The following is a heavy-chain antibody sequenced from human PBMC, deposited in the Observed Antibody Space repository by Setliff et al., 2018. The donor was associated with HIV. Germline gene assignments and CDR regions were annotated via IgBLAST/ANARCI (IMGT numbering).Heavy chain of an antibody. D-gene: IGHD1-1*01. V-gene: IGHV4-59*01. CDR1: GGSMSRFY. Sequence: PSETLSLTCTVSGGSMSRFYWTWIRQPPGKGLEWIGFVYSTGSINYSPSFRGRLTISLETSENQFSLHLTSATAADTAVYYCARAEGDAYNSLPYFDSRGPGALVTVSS. J-gene: IGHJ4*02. CDR3: ARAEGDAYNSLPYFDS. CDR2: VYSTGSI.